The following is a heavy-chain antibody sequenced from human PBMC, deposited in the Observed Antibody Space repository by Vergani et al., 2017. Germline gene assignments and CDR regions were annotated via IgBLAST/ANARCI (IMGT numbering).Heavy chain of an antibody. Sequence: VQLLESGGGLVQPGGSLRLSCAASGFTFSSYGMHWVRQAPGKGLEWVAVIWYDGSNKYYADSVKSRFTISRDNSKNTLYLQMNSLRAEDTAVYYCARDFSSWSFLDYWGQGTLVTVSS. CDR3: ARDFSSWSFLDY. CDR1: GFTFSSYG. J-gene: IGHJ4*02. V-gene: IGHV3-33*01. CDR2: IWYDGSNK. D-gene: IGHD6-13*01.